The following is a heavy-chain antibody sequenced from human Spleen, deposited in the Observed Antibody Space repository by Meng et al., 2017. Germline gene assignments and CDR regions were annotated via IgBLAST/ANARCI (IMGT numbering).Heavy chain of an antibody. CDR2: ISGSGGST. Sequence: GESLKISCAASGFTFSSYAMSWVRQAPGKGLEWVSGISGSGGSTYYADFVKGRLTISRDNSQNTVYLQMNSLRAEDTAVYYCVRDRGGTVTRYYFDNWGQGTLVTVSS. J-gene: IGHJ4*02. V-gene: IGHV3-23*01. D-gene: IGHD4-17*01. CDR3: VRDRGGTVTRYYFDN. CDR1: GFTFSSYA.